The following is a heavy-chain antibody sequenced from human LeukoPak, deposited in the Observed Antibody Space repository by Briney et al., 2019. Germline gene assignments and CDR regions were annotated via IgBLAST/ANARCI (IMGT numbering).Heavy chain of an antibody. D-gene: IGHD2-21*02. CDR3: AKGVLFCGGDCYSMPFDY. J-gene: IGHJ4*02. CDR2: IRGSGGST. Sequence: GGSLRLSCAASGFTFSSYAMSWVRQAPGKGLEWVSAIRGSGGSTYYADSGKGRFTISRDNSKNTLYLQMNSLRAEDTAVYYCAKGVLFCGGDCYSMPFDYWGQGTLVTVSS. CDR1: GFTFSSYA. V-gene: IGHV3-23*01.